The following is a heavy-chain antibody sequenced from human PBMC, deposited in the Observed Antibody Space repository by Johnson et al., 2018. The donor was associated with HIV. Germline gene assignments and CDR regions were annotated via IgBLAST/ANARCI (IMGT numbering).Heavy chain of an antibody. CDR2: INWNGGST. Sequence: VQLVESGGRVVRPGGSLRLSCAASGFTFEDYGMSWVREAPGKGLEWVSGINWNGGSTGYVDSVKGRFIISRDNAKNSLFLQMNSLRAGDTALYYCVSVVRMPFSSDWKAFHIWGQGTLVSVSS. CDR1: GFTFEDYG. V-gene: IGHV3-20*04. J-gene: IGHJ3*02. D-gene: IGHD6-19*01. CDR3: VSVVRMPFSSDWKAFHI.